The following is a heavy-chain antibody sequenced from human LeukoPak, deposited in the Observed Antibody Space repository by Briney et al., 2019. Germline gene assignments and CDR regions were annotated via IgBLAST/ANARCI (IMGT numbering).Heavy chain of an antibody. V-gene: IGHV3-53*01. CDR1: GFTVSSNY. D-gene: IGHD3-9*01. CDR2: IYSDGDT. Sequence: GGSLRLSCAASGFTVSSNYMSWVRQAPGKGLEWVSVIYSDGDTYYGDSVKGRFAISRDNSKNTLYLQMNSLRAEDTAVYYCAKERYDILTGFDYWGQGTLVTVSS. CDR3: AKERYDILTGFDY. J-gene: IGHJ4*02.